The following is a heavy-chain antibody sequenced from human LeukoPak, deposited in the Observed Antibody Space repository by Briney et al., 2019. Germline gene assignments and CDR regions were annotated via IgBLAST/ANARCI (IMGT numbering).Heavy chain of an antibody. J-gene: IGHJ4*02. CDR2: KSYDGSNE. Sequence: GGSLRLPCAASGFTFSSYGMHGVRDAPAKGLVCGADKSYDGSNEYYEDPVKGRFTISRDNSKNTLYLQMNSRRPEATAVYYCAKGLATRCVRCKLPDYWGQGTLVTVSS. CDR3: AKGLATRCVRCKLPDY. CDR1: GFTFSSYG. D-gene: IGHD2-2*01. V-gene: IGHV3-30*18.